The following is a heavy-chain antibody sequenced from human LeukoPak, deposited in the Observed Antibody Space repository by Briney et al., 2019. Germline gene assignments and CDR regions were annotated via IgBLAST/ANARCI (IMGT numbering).Heavy chain of an antibody. CDR2: INHSGST. CDR1: GGSFSGYY. J-gene: IGHJ4*02. V-gene: IGHV4-34*01. Sequence: SETLSLTCAVYGGSFSGYYWSWIRQPPGKGLEWIGEINHSGSTNYNPSLKSRVTISVDTSKNQFSPKLSSVTAADTAVYYCASRTFEVEWLWGQGTLVTVSS. D-gene: IGHD3-3*01. CDR3: ASRTFEVEWL.